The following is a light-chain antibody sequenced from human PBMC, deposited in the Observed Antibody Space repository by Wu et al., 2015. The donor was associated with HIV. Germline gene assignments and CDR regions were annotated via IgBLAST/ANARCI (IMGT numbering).Light chain of an antibody. CDR1: QSISSY. CDR2: AAS. CDR3: QQSYSTPWT. V-gene: IGKV1-39*01. J-gene: IGKJ1*01. Sequence: DIQMTQSPSSLSASVGDRVTITCRASQSISSYLNWYQQNPGKAPNLLIYAASSLQSGVPSRFSGSGSGTDFTLTISSLQPEDFATYYCQQSYSTPWTFGQGTKVEIK.